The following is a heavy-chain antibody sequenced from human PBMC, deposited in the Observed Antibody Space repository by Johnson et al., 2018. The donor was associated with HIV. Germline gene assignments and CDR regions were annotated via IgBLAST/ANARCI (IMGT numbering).Heavy chain of an antibody. V-gene: IGHV3-7*05. D-gene: IGHD5-24*01. CDR3: AREKKMGGTFDI. CDR2: IKQDGSEK. J-gene: IGHJ3*02. Sequence: EVQVVESGGGVVQPGRSLRLSCAASGFTFSNYWMSWVRQAPGKGLEWVANIKQDGSEKYYVDSVKGRFTISRDNAKNSLYLQMNSLRAEDTAVYYCAREKKMGGTFDIWGQGTKVTVSS. CDR1: GFTFSNYW.